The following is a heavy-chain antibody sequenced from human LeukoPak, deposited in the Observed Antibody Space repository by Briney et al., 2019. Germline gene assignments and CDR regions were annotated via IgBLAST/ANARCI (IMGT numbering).Heavy chain of an antibody. CDR2: ISAYNGNA. J-gene: IGHJ2*01. D-gene: IGHD4-23*01. Sequence: GASVKVSCKASGYTFTNYGISWMRQAPGQGLEWIGWISAYNGNANPPQNLQDRVTMTTDTSTSTAYLELRSLRSEDTAVYYCARALRATPEQYFDLWGRGTLVTVSS. V-gene: IGHV1-18*01. CDR3: ARALRATPEQYFDL. CDR1: GYTFTNYG.